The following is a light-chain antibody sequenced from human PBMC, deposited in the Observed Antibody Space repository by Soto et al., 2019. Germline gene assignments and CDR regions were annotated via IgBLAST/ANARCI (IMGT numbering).Light chain of an antibody. Sequence: QSVLTQPASVSGSPGQSITISCTGTSSDVGGYNYVSWYQQHPGKAPKLMMYEVSNRPSGVSNRFSGSKSVNTASLTISGLQAEDEADYYCRSYTSSSTLVFGGGTKLTVL. J-gene: IGLJ2*01. CDR2: EVS. CDR3: RSYTSSSTLV. CDR1: SSDVGGYNY. V-gene: IGLV2-14*01.